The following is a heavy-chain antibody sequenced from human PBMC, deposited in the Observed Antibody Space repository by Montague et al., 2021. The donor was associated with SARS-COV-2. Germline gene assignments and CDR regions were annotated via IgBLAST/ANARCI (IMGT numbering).Heavy chain of an antibody. CDR2: IWYDGSNK. Sequence: SLRLSCATSGFIFSDYYMTWIRQAPGKGLEWVAVIWYDGSNKYYADSVKGRFTISRDNSKNTLYLQMNSLRAEDTAVYYCASQLGYYGMDVWGQGTTVTVSS. V-gene: IGHV3-33*08. CDR3: ASQLGYYGMDV. CDR1: GFIFSDYY. D-gene: IGHD5-24*01. J-gene: IGHJ6*02.